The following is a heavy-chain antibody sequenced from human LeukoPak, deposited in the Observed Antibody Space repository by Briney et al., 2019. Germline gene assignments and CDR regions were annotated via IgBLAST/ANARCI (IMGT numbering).Heavy chain of an antibody. J-gene: IGHJ4*02. CDR1: GYTLTELS. Sequence: ASVKVSCKVSGYTLTELSMHWVRQAPGKGLEWMGGFDPEDGETIYAQKFQGRVTMTRNTSISTAYMELSSLRSEDTAVYYCARVITMVRGEWGYWGQGTLVTVSS. CDR3: ARVITMVRGEWGY. D-gene: IGHD3-10*01. CDR2: FDPEDGET. V-gene: IGHV1-24*01.